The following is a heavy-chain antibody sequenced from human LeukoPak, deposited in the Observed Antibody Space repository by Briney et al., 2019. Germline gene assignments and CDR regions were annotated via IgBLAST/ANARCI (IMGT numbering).Heavy chain of an antibody. V-gene: IGHV4-4*07. D-gene: IGHD6-13*01. CDR1: GGSISSYY. J-gene: IGHJ6*03. CDR2: IYTSGST. Sequence: PSETLSLTCTVSGGSISSYYWSWIRQPVGKGLEWIGRIYTSGSTNYNPSLKSRVTMSVDTPKNQFSLKLSSVTAADTAVYYCARAGNPYTGYSSSWYYYYYMDVWGKGTTVTVSS. CDR3: ARAGNPYTGYSSSWYYYYYMDV.